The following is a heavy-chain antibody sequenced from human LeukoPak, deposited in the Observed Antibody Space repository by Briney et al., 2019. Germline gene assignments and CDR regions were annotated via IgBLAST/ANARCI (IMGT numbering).Heavy chain of an antibody. J-gene: IGHJ4*02. V-gene: IGHV1-69*13. CDR3: AIAGGYCGGDCYGDY. D-gene: IGHD2-21*02. Sequence: ASVKVSCKASGGTFSSYAISWVRQAPGQGLEWMGGIIPFFGTANYAQKFQGRVTITADESTSTAYMELSSLRSEDTAVYYRAIAGGYCGGDCYGDYWGQGTLVTVSS. CDR1: GGTFSSYA. CDR2: IIPFFGTA.